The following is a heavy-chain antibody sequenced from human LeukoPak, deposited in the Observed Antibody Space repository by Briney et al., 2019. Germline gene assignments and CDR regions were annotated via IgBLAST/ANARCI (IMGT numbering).Heavy chain of an antibody. CDR3: AREGAYCSGTDCFATTVDA. D-gene: IGHD2-2*01. CDR1: GGSISSGDYY. J-gene: IGHJ5*02. V-gene: IGHV4-30-4*08. CDR2: IYYSGST. Sequence: SETLSLTCTVSGGSISSGDYYWSWIRQPPGKGLEWIGYIYYSGSTYYNPSLKSRVTISVDTSKNQFSLSLTSVTAADTATYYCAREGAYCSGTDCFATTVDAWGPGALVTVSS.